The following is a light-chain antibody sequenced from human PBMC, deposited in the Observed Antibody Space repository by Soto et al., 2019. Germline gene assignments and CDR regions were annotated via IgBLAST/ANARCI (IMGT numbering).Light chain of an antibody. J-gene: IGKJ3*01. Sequence: EIVLTQSPATLSLSPGERATLSCRASQSVSSYLAWYQQKPGQAPRLLIYDASNRATGIPARFSGSGSGTDFTLTISRLEQEDFAVYYCQHRGFTFGPGTKVDIK. CDR1: QSVSSY. V-gene: IGKV3-11*01. CDR3: QHRGFT. CDR2: DAS.